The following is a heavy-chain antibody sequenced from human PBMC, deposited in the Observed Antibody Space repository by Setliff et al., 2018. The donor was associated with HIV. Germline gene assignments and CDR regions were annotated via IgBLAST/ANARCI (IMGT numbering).Heavy chain of an antibody. CDR3: ARDKGGTYDGMYYYYYMDV. Sequence: SETLSLTCTVSGGSISRGSHYWNWVRQSAGKGLEWIGRIYSSGSTNYNPSLNSRVSISVDTSKNQFSLKLNSVTAADTAVYFCARDKGGTYDGMYYYYYMDVWGKGTTVTVSS. V-gene: IGHV4-61*02. J-gene: IGHJ6*03. CDR1: GGSISRGSHY. CDR2: IYSSGST. D-gene: IGHD1-26*01.